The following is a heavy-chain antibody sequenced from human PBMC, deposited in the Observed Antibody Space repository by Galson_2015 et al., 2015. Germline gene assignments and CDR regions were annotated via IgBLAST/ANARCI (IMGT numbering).Heavy chain of an antibody. Sequence: SVKVSCKASGYIFTSYYMHWVRQAPGQGLEWMGRINPDGGSTTYAQRFQGKVTMTRDTSTSTVYMELSSLRSEDTALYWCAREPSYKAAAGFGGYHFYYYGMDVWGQGTTVTVSS. V-gene: IGHV1-46*01. CDR3: AREPSYKAAAGFGGYHFYYYGMDV. CDR1: GYIFTSYY. D-gene: IGHD6-13*01. CDR2: INPDGGST. J-gene: IGHJ6*02.